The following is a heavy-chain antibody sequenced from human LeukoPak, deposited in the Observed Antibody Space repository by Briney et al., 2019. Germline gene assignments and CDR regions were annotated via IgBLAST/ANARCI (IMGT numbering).Heavy chain of an antibody. CDR2: INPNSGGT. D-gene: IGHD3-10*01. CDR1: GYTFTGYY. Sequence: GASVKVSCKASGYTFTGYYMHWVRQAPGQGLEWMGWINPNSGGTNYAQKFQGRVTMTTDTSTSTAYMELRSLRSDDTAVYYCVRDGYYQDLGKYYIPFDYWGQGTLVTVSS. CDR3: VRDGYYQDLGKYYIPFDY. V-gene: IGHV1-2*02. J-gene: IGHJ4*02.